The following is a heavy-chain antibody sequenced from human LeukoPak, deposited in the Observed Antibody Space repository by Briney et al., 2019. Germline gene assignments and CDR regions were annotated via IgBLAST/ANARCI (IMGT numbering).Heavy chain of an antibody. CDR1: GFTVSSNY. V-gene: IGHV3-53*01. Sequence: PGGSLRLSCAASGFTVSSNYMSWVRQAPGKGLEWVSVIYSGGSTYYADSVKGRFTISRDNSKNTLYLQMNSLRVEDTAVYYCARGMVRGATGDYFDYWGQGTLVTVSS. D-gene: IGHD3-10*01. CDR3: ARGMVRGATGDYFDY. J-gene: IGHJ4*02. CDR2: IYSGGST.